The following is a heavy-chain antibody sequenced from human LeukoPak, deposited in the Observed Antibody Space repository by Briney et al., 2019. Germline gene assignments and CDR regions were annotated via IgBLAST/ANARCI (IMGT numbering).Heavy chain of an antibody. CDR3: ARSSTVTDLDY. D-gene: IGHD4-17*01. CDR1: GGTFSSYA. V-gene: IGHV1-45*02. CDR2: ITPFNGNT. Sequence: SVKVSCKASGGTFSSYAISWVRQAPGQALERMGWITPFNGNTDYAQKFQDRVTITRHRSMSTAYMELSSLRSEDTAMYYCARSSTVTDLDYWGQGTLATVSS. J-gene: IGHJ4*02.